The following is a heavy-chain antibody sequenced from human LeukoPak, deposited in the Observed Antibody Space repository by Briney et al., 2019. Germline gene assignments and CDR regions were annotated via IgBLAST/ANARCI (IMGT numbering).Heavy chain of an antibody. D-gene: IGHD3-3*01. V-gene: IGHV3-53*01. Sequence: PGRSLRHSCSASRFPVSSNYMSWVRQAPGKVLERDPVIHSDGSTYYEDSVKGRFTISRDNSKNTLYLQMNSLRAEDTGVYYCARGKTTIFTNAGDYGMDVWGQGTTVTVSS. CDR1: RFPVSSNY. CDR3: ARGKTTIFTNAGDYGMDV. CDR2: IHSDGST. J-gene: IGHJ6*02.